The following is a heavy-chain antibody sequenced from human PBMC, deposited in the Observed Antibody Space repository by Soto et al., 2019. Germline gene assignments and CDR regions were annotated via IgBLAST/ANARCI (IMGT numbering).Heavy chain of an antibody. CDR3: TRAYGAETFDF. J-gene: IGHJ5*01. Sequence: WASVKVSCKASGYTFNNYDIHWVRQAPGHGLEWMGWMNPNSGNTGYAQNFRVRVTMTQNAAIGTAYMELSSLRSDDTATYYCTRAYGAETFDFWGQGTLVTVSS. CDR2: MNPNSGNT. CDR1: GYTFNNYD. V-gene: IGHV1-8*02. D-gene: IGHD3-10*01.